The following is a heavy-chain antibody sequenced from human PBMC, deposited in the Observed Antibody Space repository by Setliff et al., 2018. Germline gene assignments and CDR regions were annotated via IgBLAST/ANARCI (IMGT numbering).Heavy chain of an antibody. V-gene: IGHV4-59*01. CDR2: IYYSGST. J-gene: IGHJ3*02. Sequence: SETLSLTCTVSGGSISSYYWSWIRQPPGKGLEWIGYIYYSGSTNYNPSLKSRVTISVDTPKDQFSLKLSSVTAADTAVYYCARGGNDYKWGAFDIWGQGTMVTVSS. CDR3: ARGGNDYKWGAFDI. D-gene: IGHD4-4*01. CDR1: GGSISSYY.